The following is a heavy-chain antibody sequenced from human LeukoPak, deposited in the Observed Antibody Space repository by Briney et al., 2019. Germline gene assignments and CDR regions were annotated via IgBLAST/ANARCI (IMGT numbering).Heavy chain of an antibody. Sequence: GGSLRLSCAASGFTFSNSGMHCVRQAPGKGLEWVAFIRYDGSNKYYADSVKGRFTISRDNSKNTLSMQMNSLRVEDTAVYYCAKESVQFYYYMDVWGKGTTVTISS. CDR1: GFTFSNSG. CDR3: AKESVQFYYYMDV. CDR2: IRYDGSNK. V-gene: IGHV3-30*02. J-gene: IGHJ6*03.